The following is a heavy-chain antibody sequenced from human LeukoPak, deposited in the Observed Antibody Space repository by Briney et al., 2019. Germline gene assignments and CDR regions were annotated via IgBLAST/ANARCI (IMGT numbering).Heavy chain of an antibody. CDR2: IYYSGST. D-gene: IGHD3-10*01. Sequence: SETLSLTCTVSGVSISSSSYYWGWIRQPPGKGLEWIGSIYYSGSTYYNPSLKSRVTISVDTSKNQFSLKLSSVTAADTAVYYCARGGSGSFDYWGQGTLVTVSS. J-gene: IGHJ4*02. V-gene: IGHV4-39*07. CDR3: ARGGSGSFDY. CDR1: GVSISSSSYY.